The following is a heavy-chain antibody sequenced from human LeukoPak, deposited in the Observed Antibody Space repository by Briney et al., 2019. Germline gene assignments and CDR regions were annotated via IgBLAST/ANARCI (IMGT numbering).Heavy chain of an antibody. CDR1: GESISNYY. CDR3: ARHTIFGVVFDY. D-gene: IGHD3-3*01. Sequence: SETLSLTCTVSGESISNYYWSWIRQPPGKELEWIGYMYYRGSTNYNPSLKSRVSISVDTSKNQFFLKLNSVTAADTAVYYCARHTIFGVVFDYWGRGTLVTVSS. V-gene: IGHV4-59*01. J-gene: IGHJ4*02. CDR2: MYYRGST.